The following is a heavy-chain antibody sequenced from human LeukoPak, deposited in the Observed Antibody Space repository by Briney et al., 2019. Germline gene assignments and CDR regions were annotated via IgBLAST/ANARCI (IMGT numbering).Heavy chain of an antibody. V-gene: IGHV3-21*01. CDR2: ISSSSSYI. D-gene: IGHD2-2*02. CDR1: GFTFSSYS. J-gene: IGHJ4*02. Sequence: GGSLRLSCAASGFTFSSYSMSRVRQAPGKGLEWVSSISSSSSYIYYADSVKGRFTISRDNAKNSLYLQMNSLRAEDTAVYYCARAGKPAAISPFDYWGQGTLVTVSS. CDR3: ARAGKPAAISPFDY.